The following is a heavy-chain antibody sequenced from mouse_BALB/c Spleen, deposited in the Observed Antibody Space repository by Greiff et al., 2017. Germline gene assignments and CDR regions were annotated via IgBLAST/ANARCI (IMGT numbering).Heavy chain of an antibody. J-gene: IGHJ3*01. Sequence: EVQLPQSGAELVKPGASVKLSCTASGFNIQDTYMHWVKQRPEQGLEWIGRIDPANGNTKYDPKFQGKATISADTASNTAYLQLSSLTSEDTAVYYCALYGNYPAYWGQGTLVTVSA. CDR1: GFNIQDTY. CDR2: IDPANGNT. V-gene: IGHV14-3*02. CDR3: ALYGNYPAY. D-gene: IGHD2-1*01.